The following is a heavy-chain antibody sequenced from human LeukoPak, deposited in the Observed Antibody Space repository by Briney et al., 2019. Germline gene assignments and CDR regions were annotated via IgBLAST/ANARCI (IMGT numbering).Heavy chain of an antibody. CDR1: GGSISSSSYY. V-gene: IGHV4-39*07. CDR3: ARYRSSGWSGFEGY. CDR2: IYYSGST. D-gene: IGHD6-19*01. Sequence: SETLSLTCTVSGGSISSSSYYWGWIRQPPGKGLEWIGSIYYSGSTYYNPSLKSRVTISVDTSKNQFSLKLSSVTAADTAVYYCARYRSSGWSGFEGYWGQGTLVTVSS. J-gene: IGHJ4*02.